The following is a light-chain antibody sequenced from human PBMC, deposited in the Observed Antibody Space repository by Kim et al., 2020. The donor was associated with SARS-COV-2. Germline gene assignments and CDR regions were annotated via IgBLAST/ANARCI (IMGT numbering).Light chain of an antibody. CDR3: LNYDGAPWT. CDR2: SAS. Sequence: ASVGDRVTITCRASRDISSYLAWYQQKPGTVPKVLSYSASALRSGVPSRFSGSGSGTDFTLTISSLQPEDVATYYCLNYDGAPWTFGQGTKVDIK. CDR1: RDISSY. V-gene: IGKV1-27*01. J-gene: IGKJ1*01.